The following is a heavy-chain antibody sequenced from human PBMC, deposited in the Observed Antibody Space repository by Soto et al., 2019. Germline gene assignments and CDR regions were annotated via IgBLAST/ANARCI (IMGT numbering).Heavy chain of an antibody. CDR1: GGSFSGYY. D-gene: IGHD3-9*01. Sequence: QVQLQQWGAGPLRPLETLSLTCGVSGGSFSGYYWAWIRQSPGKGLEWIGEINDRGSINYNPSLKSSVISSVDTSKNHYSLNLRSVTAADTAVYYCARESHDILTGPPWVWYFDLWGRGTLVTVSS. CDR2: INDRGSI. J-gene: IGHJ2*01. V-gene: IGHV4-34*01. CDR3: ARESHDILTGPPWVWYFDL.